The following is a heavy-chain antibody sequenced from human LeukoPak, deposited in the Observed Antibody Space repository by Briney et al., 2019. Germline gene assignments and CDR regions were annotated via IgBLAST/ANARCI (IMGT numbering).Heavy chain of an antibody. CDR3: ARVDISSSWYGGYFDL. V-gene: IGHV6-1*01. D-gene: IGHD6-13*01. CDR2: TYYRSKWYN. CDR1: GDSVSSNSAA. Sequence: SQNLSLTCAISGDSVSSNSAAWNWIRQSPSRGLEWLGRTYYRSKWYNDYAVSVKSRITINPDTSKNQFSLQLNSVTPEDTAVYYCARVDISSSWYGGYFDLWGRGTLVTVSS. J-gene: IGHJ2*01.